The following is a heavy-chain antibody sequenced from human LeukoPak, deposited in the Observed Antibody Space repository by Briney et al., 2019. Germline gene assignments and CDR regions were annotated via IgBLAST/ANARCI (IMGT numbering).Heavy chain of an antibody. V-gene: IGHV3-30*02. CDR2: IRYDGSNK. J-gene: IGHJ4*02. CDR1: GFTFSSYG. D-gene: IGHD4-17*01. Sequence: GGSLRLSCAASGFTFSSYGMHWVRQAPGKGVEWVAFIRYDGSNKYYADSVKGRFTISRDNSKNTLYLQMNSLRAEDTAVYYCAKVNDYGDYVSFDYWGQGTLVTVSS. CDR3: AKVNDYGDYVSFDY.